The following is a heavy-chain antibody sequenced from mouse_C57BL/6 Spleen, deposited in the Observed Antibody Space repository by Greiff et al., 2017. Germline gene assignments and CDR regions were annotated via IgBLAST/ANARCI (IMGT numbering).Heavy chain of an antibody. V-gene: IGHV1-61*01. D-gene: IGHD1-1*02. CDR2: IYPSDSET. Sequence: VQLQQPGAELVRPGSSVKLSCKASGYTFTSYWMDWVKQRPGQGLEWIGNIYPSDSETHYNQKFKDKATLTVDKSSSTAYMQLSSLTSEDSAVYYCARALWYYFDYWGQGTTLTVSS. CDR3: ARALWYYFDY. CDR1: GYTFTSYW. J-gene: IGHJ2*01.